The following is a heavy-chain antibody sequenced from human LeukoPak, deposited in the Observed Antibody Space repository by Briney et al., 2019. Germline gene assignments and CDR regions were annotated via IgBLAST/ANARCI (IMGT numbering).Heavy chain of an antibody. CDR2: IYSGGGT. CDR1: GFSFSSYA. J-gene: IGHJ4*02. V-gene: IGHV3-53*01. D-gene: IGHD6-19*01. Sequence: QPGGSLRLSCATSGFSFSSYAMSWVRQAPGKGLEWVSVIYSGGGTYYTDSVRGRFTISRDNSKNTLYLQMNSLRVDDTAMYYCARAGHSSGWYTASDSWGQGTLVTVSS. CDR3: ARAGHSSGWYTASDS.